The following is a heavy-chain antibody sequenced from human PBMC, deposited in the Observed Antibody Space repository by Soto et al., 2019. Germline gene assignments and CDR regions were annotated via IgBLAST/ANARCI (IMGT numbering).Heavy chain of an antibody. D-gene: IGHD6-13*01. J-gene: IGHJ4*02. V-gene: IGHV1-46*01. Sequence: QVQLVQSGAEVKKPGASVKVSCKASGYTFTSYYMHWVRQAPGQGLEWMGIINPSGGSTSYAQKFQGRVTMTRDTSTSTVYMELSSLRSEDTAVYYCARDPGIAAAGPPHFDYWGQGTLVSVSS. CDR1: GYTFTSYY. CDR2: INPSGGST. CDR3: ARDPGIAAAGPPHFDY.